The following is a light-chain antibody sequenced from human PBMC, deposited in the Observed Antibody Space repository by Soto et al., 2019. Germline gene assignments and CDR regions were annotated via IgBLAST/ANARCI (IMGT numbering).Light chain of an antibody. CDR3: MQALEPPLT. V-gene: IGKV2-28*01. J-gene: IGKJ4*01. CDR1: RSLLNSNGYNC. Sequence: DIVMTQSPLSLPVTPGESASIYCRSSRSLLNSNGYNCLDWYLQKPGQSPQLLIHLGSSRASGVPDRFSGRGSGTDFTLKISRVEAEDFGVYYCMQALEPPLTFGGGTKVEIK. CDR2: LGS.